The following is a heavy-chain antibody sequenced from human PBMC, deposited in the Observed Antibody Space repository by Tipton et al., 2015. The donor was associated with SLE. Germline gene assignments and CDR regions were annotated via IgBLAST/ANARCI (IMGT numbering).Heavy chain of an antibody. CDR3: ARIAGYSSSWYVDY. CDR2: IYYSGST. D-gene: IGHD6-13*01. Sequence: TLSLTCTVSGGSISSSSYYWGWIRQPPGKGLEWIGSIYYSGSTYYNPSLKSRVTISVDTSKNQFSLKLSSVTAADTAVYYCARIAGYSSSWYVDYWGQGTLVTVSS. V-gene: IGHV4-39*07. CDR1: GGSISSSSYY. J-gene: IGHJ4*02.